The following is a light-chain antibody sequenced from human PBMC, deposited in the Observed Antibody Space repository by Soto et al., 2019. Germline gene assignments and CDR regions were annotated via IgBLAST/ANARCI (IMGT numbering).Light chain of an antibody. CDR1: SSNIGAGYD. J-gene: IGLJ7*01. Sequence: QAVVTQPPSVSGAPGQRVTISCTGSSSNIGAGYDVHWYQQLPGTAPKLLIYGNSNRPSGVPDRFSGSKSGTSASLAITGLQAEDEADYYCQSYDSSLSGPFGGGTQLTVL. V-gene: IGLV1-40*01. CDR2: GNS. CDR3: QSYDSSLSGP.